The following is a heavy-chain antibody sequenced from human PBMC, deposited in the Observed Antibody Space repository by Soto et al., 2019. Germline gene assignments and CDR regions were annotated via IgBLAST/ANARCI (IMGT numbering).Heavy chain of an antibody. J-gene: IGHJ3*02. CDR3: AASYYASFAGRFAFDI. D-gene: IGHD3-22*01. V-gene: IGHV4-59*01. Sequence: SETLSLTCTVSGGSISGFSWSWVRQPPGKALEWIGHISYIGSTNYNPSLKSRVTMSVDTPKNQFSLNLSSVTAADTAVYFCAASYYASFAGRFAFDIWGDGTMVPVSS. CDR1: GGSISGFS. CDR2: ISYIGST.